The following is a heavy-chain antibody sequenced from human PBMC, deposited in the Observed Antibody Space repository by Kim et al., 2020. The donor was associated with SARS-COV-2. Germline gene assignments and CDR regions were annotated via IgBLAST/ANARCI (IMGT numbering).Heavy chain of an antibody. J-gene: IGHJ4*02. CDR2: ISNDGKIT. D-gene: IGHD3-9*01. CDR1: GFMFSSYV. Sequence: GGSLRLSCAASGFMFSSYVMHWVRQVPGKGLVWVSRISNDGKITTYADSVKGRFTVSRDNARNTLFLQMNSLKAEDTAVYYCARDLDWLLYDYWGRGTLVTVSS. CDR3: ARDLDWLLYDY. V-gene: IGHV3-74*01.